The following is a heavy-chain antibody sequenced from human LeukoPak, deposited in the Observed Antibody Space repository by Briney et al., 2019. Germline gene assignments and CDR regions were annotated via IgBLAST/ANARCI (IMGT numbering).Heavy chain of an antibody. D-gene: IGHD6-13*01. CDR1: GFTVSSNY. V-gene: IGHV3-66*01. Sequence: AGGSLRLSCAASGFTVSSNYMSWVRQAPGRGLEWVSVIYSGGSTFYADSVRGRFTISRDNSKNTLYLQMNSLRAEDTAVHYCARDVSGSSSWSDFDYWGQGTLVTVSS. J-gene: IGHJ4*02. CDR3: ARDVSGSSSWSDFDY. CDR2: IYSGGST.